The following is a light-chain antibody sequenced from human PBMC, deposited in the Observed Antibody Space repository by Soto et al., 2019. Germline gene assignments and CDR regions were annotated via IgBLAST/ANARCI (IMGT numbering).Light chain of an antibody. CDR1: QSVSSY. Sequence: EIVLTQSPATLSLSPGERATLSCRARQSVSSYLAWYQQKPGQAPRLLIYEASNRATDIPGRFSGSGSGTEFTLTISSLEPEDFAVYYCQQRANWPITFGQGTRLDIK. J-gene: IGKJ5*01. CDR3: QQRANWPIT. CDR2: EAS. V-gene: IGKV3-11*01.